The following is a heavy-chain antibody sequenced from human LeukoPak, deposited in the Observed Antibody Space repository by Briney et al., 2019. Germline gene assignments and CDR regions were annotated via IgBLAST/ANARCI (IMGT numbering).Heavy chain of an antibody. CDR2: ITGSGGNT. D-gene: IGHD3-9*01. V-gene: IGHV3-23*01. CDR1: GWTFSNYA. J-gene: IGHJ4*02. CDR3: AKWGDYDVLTGYYVSDY. Sequence: GASLRLSCAASGWTFSNYAMSWVRQAPGKGLEWVSAITGSGGNTYYADSVKGRFTISRDNSKNTVSQQMNSLRAEDTAVYYCAKWGDYDVLTGYYVSDYWGQGTLVTVSS.